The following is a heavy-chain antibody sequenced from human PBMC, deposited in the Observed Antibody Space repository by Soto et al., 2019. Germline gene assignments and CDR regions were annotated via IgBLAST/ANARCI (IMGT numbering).Heavy chain of an antibody. D-gene: IGHD3-3*01. J-gene: IGHJ6*02. Sequence: AAVKVSCKSSGYTFTSYDISWVRQAPGQGLEWMGWISAYNGNTNYAQKLQGRVSMTTDTSTSTAYMELRSLRSDDTAVYYCARERAYDFWGVVNIYYYYGMDVWGQGTTVTVSS. CDR3: ARERAYDFWGVVNIYYYYGMDV. CDR2: ISAYNGNT. CDR1: GYTFTSYD. V-gene: IGHV1-18*04.